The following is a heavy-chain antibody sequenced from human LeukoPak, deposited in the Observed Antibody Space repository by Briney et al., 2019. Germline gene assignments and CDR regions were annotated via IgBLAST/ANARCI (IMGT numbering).Heavy chain of an antibody. CDR2: ISNSATII. Sequence: GGSLRLSRAASVFTFSNYYMSWIRQAPGKGREWISYISNSATIIHYADSVKGRFTNSRDNARNSLYLQMNSLRAEDTAAYYCAKAGSIRFDYWGQGTLVTVSS. D-gene: IGHD1-26*01. CDR1: VFTFSNYY. V-gene: IGHV3-11*01. J-gene: IGHJ4*01. CDR3: AKAGSIRFDY.